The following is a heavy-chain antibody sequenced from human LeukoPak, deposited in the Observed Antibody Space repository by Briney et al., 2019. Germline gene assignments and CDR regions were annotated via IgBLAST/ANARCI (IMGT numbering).Heavy chain of an antibody. Sequence: GASVKVSCKSSLYTXTTYGISGVRQAPGQGLDWMGCIGTYNGYTNYAQKLRGRVNMTTSPSTTTAYMELRSLRFYETAVYYCARDFFCTNGVWHDCFDPWGQGTLVTVSS. CDR3: ARDFFCTNGVWHDCFDP. CDR2: IGTYNGYT. D-gene: IGHD2-8*01. V-gene: IGHV1-18*01. J-gene: IGHJ5*02. CDR1: LYTXTTYG.